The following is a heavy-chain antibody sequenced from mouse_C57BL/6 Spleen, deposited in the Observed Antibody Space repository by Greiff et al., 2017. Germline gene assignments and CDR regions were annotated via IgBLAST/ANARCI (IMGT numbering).Heavy chain of an antibody. CDR1: GYTFTSYT. J-gene: IGHJ3*01. CDR2: IPPSSGYT. CDR3: ASDGSCYVGAY. V-gene: IGHV1-4*01. Sequence: VQLQQPGAELVRPGASVKLSCKASGYTFTSYTMHWVKQRPGQGLEWIGIIPPSSGYTNYTQKFKDKATLTVYKSSSTAYMQLSSLTSEDAAVYDCASDGSCYVGAYWGQGTLVTVAA. D-gene: IGHD1-1*01.